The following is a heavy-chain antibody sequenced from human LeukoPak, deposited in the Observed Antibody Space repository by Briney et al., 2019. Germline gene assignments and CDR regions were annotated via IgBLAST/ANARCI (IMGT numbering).Heavy chain of an antibody. J-gene: IGHJ5*02. V-gene: IGHV4-4*08. CDR2: IHNSGRT. CDR3: ARVIAYCGGDCYPRWFDL. D-gene: IGHD2-21*02. Sequence: PSETLSLTCSVSGGSVSSYYWSWLRQSPGKGLEWIGYIHNSGRTNYNPSLKSRVTGFVDTSKNQVSLRLSSVTAADTAVYYCARVIAYCGGDCYPRWFDLWGQGTLVTVSS. CDR1: GGSVSSYY.